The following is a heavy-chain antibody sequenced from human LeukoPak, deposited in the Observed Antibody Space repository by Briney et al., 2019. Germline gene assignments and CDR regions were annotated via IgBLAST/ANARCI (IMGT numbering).Heavy chain of an antibody. CDR1: GGSISSYD. D-gene: IGHD6-13*01. Sequence: SETLSLTCTGSGGSISSYDCSWIRQPPGKGLEWSGYIYYSGSTNYNPSLKSRVTISVDTSKNQFSLKLSSVTAADPAVYYCARDEAGAAAGTSNYWGQGTLVTVSS. CDR3: ARDEAGAAAGTSNY. J-gene: IGHJ4*02. V-gene: IGHV4-59*01. CDR2: IYYSGST.